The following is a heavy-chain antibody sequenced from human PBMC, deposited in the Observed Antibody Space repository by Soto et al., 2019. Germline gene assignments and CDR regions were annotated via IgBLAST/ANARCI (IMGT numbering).Heavy chain of an antibody. V-gene: IGHV4-59*01. CDR1: GGSISSYY. J-gene: IGHJ4*02. D-gene: IGHD5-12*01. CDR2: IYYSGST. Sequence: SETLSLTCTVSGGSISSYYWSWIRQPPGKGLEWIGYIYYSGSTNYNPSLKSRVTISVDTSKNQFSLRLSSVTAADTAVYYCARGRGYSGYVPFDYWGQGTLVTVSS. CDR3: ARGRGYSGYVPFDY.